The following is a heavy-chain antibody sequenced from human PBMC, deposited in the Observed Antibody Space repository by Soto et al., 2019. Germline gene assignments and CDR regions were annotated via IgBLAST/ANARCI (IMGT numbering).Heavy chain of an antibody. Sequence: LRLSFAASGFTFSSYSMNWVRQAPGKGLGWVSSISSSSSYIYYADSVKGRFTISRDDAKNSLYLQMNSLRAEDTAVYYCARDGPSTVTTLVYYYGMDVWGQGTTVTVSS. CDR3: ARDGPSTVTTLVYYYGMDV. CDR1: GFTFSSYS. J-gene: IGHJ6*02. D-gene: IGHD4-17*01. CDR2: ISSSSSYI. V-gene: IGHV3-21*01.